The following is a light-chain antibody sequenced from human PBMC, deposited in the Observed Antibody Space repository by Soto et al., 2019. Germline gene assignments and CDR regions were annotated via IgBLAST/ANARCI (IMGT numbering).Light chain of an antibody. V-gene: IGKV1-39*01. CDR3: QQSYNTTWT. Sequence: GDRVTITCRASQSIASHLNWYQLKPGEAPKVLIFAASSLQSGVPSRFSGSGFGTDFTLTITSLQPEDFANYSCQQSYNTTWTFGQGTKVDIK. J-gene: IGKJ1*01. CDR1: QSIASH. CDR2: AAS.